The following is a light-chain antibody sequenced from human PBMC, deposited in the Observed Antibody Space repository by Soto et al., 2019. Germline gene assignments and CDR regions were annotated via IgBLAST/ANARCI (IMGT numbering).Light chain of an antibody. V-gene: IGKV3-11*01. Sequence: EIVLTQSPATLSLPAGERATLSCRASQSVSSYLAWYQQKPGQAPRLLIYDASNRATGIPARFSGSGSGTDFTLTISSLEPEDFAVYYCQQRSNRITFGQGTRLEIK. CDR2: DAS. CDR1: QSVSSY. CDR3: QQRSNRIT. J-gene: IGKJ5*01.